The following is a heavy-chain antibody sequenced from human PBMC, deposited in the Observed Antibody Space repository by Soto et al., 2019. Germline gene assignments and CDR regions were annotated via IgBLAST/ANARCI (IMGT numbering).Heavy chain of an antibody. CDR1: RFTFSSYA. Sequence: GGSLTLSCAASRFTFSSYAMSWVRQAPGKGLEWVSAISGSGGSTYYADSVKGRFTISRDNSKNTLYLQMDSLRAEDTAVYYCAKGGSSWYDPYYFDYWGQGTLVTVSS. CDR2: ISGSGGST. V-gene: IGHV3-23*01. D-gene: IGHD6-13*01. CDR3: AKGGSSWYDPYYFDY. J-gene: IGHJ4*02.